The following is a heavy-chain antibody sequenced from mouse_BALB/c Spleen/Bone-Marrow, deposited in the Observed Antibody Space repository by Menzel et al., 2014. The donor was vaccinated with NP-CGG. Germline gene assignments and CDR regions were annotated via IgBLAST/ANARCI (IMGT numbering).Heavy chain of an antibody. CDR1: GYAFSTYW. CDR2: IYPGDGDT. Sequence: QVQLQQSGAELVRPGSSVKISCKASGYAFSTYWMNWVKQRPGQGLEWIGQIYPGDGDTNNNGRFKGKATLTADKSSSTAYMQRSSLTSKDSAIYFCARGLRAYWGQGTLVTVSA. J-gene: IGHJ3*01. V-gene: IGHV1-80*01. CDR3: ARGLRAY.